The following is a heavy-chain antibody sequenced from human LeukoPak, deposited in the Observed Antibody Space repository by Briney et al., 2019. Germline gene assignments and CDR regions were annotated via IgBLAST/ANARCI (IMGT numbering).Heavy chain of an antibody. CDR1: GFTFSKYA. V-gene: IGHV3-23*01. CDR2: KSVCVGTP. Sequence: GGSLRLSRAASGFTFSKYAMSWVRDAPGKGREWGSDKSVCVGTPCCPKSVQRRFTIPRDKSTDTLDLQMNRLRAEDTAVYYCAKHPIVGATGNFDNWGQGTLVTVSS. J-gene: IGHJ4*02. CDR3: AKHPIVGATGNFDN. D-gene: IGHD1-26*01.